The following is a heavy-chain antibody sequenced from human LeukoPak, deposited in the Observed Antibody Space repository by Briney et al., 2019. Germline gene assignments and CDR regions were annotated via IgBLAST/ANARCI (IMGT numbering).Heavy chain of an antibody. CDR1: GFAFSFYA. Sequence: GGSLILSCAASGFAFSFYAMSWLRQPPGKGLEWVSTINANSGTTSYAASVRGRFTISRENAKNSLYLQMNSLRAGDTAVYYCARGFVHAFDIWGQGTMVTVSS. J-gene: IGHJ3*02. CDR2: INANSGTT. CDR3: ARGFVHAFDI. D-gene: IGHD6-6*01. V-gene: IGHV3-23*01.